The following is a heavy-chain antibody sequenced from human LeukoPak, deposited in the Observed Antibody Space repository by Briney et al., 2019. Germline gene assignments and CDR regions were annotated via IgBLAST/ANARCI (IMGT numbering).Heavy chain of an antibody. CDR3: TTGITGTDIFDY. V-gene: IGHV3-15*01. J-gene: IGHJ4*02. D-gene: IGHD1-20*01. Sequence: PGGSLRLSCAASGFTFSSYAMSWVRQAPGKGLEWVGRIKSKTDGGTTDYAAPVKGRFTISRDDSKNTLYLQMNSLKTEDTAVYYCTTGITGTDIFDYWGQGTLVTVSS. CDR1: GFTFSSYA. CDR2: IKSKTDGGTT.